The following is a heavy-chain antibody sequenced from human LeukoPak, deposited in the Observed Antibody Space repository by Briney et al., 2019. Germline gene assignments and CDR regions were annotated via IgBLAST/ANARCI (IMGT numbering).Heavy chain of an antibody. Sequence: GGSLRLSCAASGFTFSSYWMSWVRQAPGKGLEWVANIKQDGSEKYYVDSVKGRFTISRDNAKNSLYLQMNSLRAEDTAVYYCGRESTTVTSRSYFDYWGQGTLVTVSS. CDR1: GFTFSSYW. J-gene: IGHJ4*02. CDR2: IKQDGSEK. CDR3: GRESTTVTSRSYFDY. V-gene: IGHV3-7*03. D-gene: IGHD4-17*01.